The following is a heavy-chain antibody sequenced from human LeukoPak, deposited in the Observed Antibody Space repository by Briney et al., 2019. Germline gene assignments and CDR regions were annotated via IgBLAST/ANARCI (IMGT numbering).Heavy chain of an antibody. D-gene: IGHD2-2*01. CDR3: ARVRSNCSGTSCYSTYYYGMDV. Sequence: ASVKVSCKASGYTFTGYYMHWVRQAPGQGLEWMGWINPNSGGTNYAQKFQGRVTMTRDTSISTAYMELSRLRSDDTAVYYCARVRSNCSGTSCYSTYYYGMDVWGQGTTVTVSS. CDR1: GYTFTGYY. CDR2: INPNSGGT. J-gene: IGHJ6*02. V-gene: IGHV1-2*02.